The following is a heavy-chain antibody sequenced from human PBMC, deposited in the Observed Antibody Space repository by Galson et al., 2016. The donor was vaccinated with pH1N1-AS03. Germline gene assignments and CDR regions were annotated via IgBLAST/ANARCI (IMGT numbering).Heavy chain of an antibody. CDR3: AREGGSYLSH. V-gene: IGHV4-59*01. D-gene: IGHD3-10*01. CDR2: IYNTGST. CDR1: GGSISSFY. J-gene: IGHJ4*02. Sequence: ETLSLTCTVSGGSISSFYWAWLRQPPGKGLEWIGYIYNTGSTNYNPSLRSRVTISLDTSTNQFSLHLSSVTAADTAVYYCAREGGSYLSHWGQGTLVTVSS.